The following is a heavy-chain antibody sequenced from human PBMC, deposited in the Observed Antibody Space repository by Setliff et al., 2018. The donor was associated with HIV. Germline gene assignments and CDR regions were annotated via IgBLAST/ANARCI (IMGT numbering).Heavy chain of an antibody. V-gene: IGHV4-59*11. CDR3: ARDQSDWFY. J-gene: IGHJ4*02. Sequence: PSETLSLTCTVSGGSISTHYWSWIRQPPGKGLEWIGTVYYDASTIYTPSLNSRVTISVDTSKSQFSLKLNSVTAADTAVYYCARDQSDWFYWGQGTLVTVSS. D-gene: IGHD3-3*01. CDR1: GGSISTHY. CDR2: VYYDAST.